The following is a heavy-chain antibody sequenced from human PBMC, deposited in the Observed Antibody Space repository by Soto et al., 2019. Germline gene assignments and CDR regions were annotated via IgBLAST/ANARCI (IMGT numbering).Heavy chain of an antibody. Sequence: QLVESGGGLVQPGGSLRLSCAASGFTVSSNYMNWVRQAPGKGLEWLSVLYSGAGTYYADSVKDRFTISRVNSKNTLYLQLNSLRAEDTAIYYCARECGGDCTNAFDLWGQGTMVTVSP. D-gene: IGHD2-21*01. J-gene: IGHJ3*01. V-gene: IGHV3-66*01. CDR2: LYSGAGT. CDR1: GFTVSSNY. CDR3: ARECGGDCTNAFDL.